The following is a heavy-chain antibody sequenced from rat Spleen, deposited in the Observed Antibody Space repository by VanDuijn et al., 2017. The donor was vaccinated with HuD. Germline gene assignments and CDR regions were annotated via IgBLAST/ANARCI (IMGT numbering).Heavy chain of an antibody. D-gene: IGHD1-12*02. CDR1: GFIFNDYW. CDR2: INKDGSTI. CDR3: ARGYYDGSFSY. Sequence: EVQLVESGGGSVQPGGSMKLSCAVSGFIFNDYWMGWVRQAPGKGLEWIGEINKDGSTINYNPSLKDKFTISRDNAKNTLYLQMRKLGSEDTAIYYCARGYYDGSFSYWGQGVMVTVSS. J-gene: IGHJ2*01. V-gene: IGHV4-2*01.